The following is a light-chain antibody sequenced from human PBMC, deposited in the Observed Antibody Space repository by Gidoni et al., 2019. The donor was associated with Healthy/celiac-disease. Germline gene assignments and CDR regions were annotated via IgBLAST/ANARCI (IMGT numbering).Light chain of an antibody. CDR2: DVS. J-gene: IGLJ1*01. CDR1: SSDVGGYNY. CDR3: SSYTSSSTLPYV. V-gene: IGLV2-14*01. Sequence: QSALPQPAPVSGSPGQSITISCTGTSSDVGGYNYVSWYQQHPGKAPKLMIYDVSNRPSGVSNRFSGSKSGNTASLTISGLQAEDEADYYCSSYTSSSTLPYVFGTGTKVTVL.